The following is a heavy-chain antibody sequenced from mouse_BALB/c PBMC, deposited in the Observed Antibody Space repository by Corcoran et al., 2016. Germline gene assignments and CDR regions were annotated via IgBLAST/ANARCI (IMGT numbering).Heavy chain of an antibody. V-gene: IGHV1-39*01. CDR3: ARDYGSSYFDY. Sequence: EIQLQQTGPELVKPGASVKISCKASGYSFTDYIMLWVKQSHGKSREWIGNINPYYGSTSYNLKFKGKATLTVDKSSSTAYMQLNSLTSEDSAVYYCARDYGSSYFDYWGQGTTLTVSS. D-gene: IGHD1-1*01. J-gene: IGHJ2*01. CDR2: INPYYGST. CDR1: GYSFTDYI.